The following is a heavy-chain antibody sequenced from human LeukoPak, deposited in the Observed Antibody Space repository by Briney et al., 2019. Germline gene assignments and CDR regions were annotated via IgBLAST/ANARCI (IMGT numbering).Heavy chain of an antibody. Sequence: GESLKISCKGSGYSFTSYWIGWVRQMPGKGLEWMGIIYPGDSDTRYSPSFQGQVTISADKSISTAYLQWSSLKASDTAMYYCARQVQSGYDYNRFDYWGQGTLVTVSS. CDR2: IYPGDSDT. D-gene: IGHD5-12*01. J-gene: IGHJ4*02. V-gene: IGHV5-51*01. CDR3: ARQVQSGYDYNRFDY. CDR1: GYSFTSYW.